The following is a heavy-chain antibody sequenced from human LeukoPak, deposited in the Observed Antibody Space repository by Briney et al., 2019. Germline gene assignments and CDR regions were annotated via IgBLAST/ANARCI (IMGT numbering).Heavy chain of an antibody. D-gene: IGHD5-18*01. CDR3: ARWFRGYRDAFDI. CDR1: GGSISSSSYY. J-gene: IGHJ3*02. Sequence: PSETLSLTCTVSGGSISSSSYYWGWIRQPPGKGLEWIGSIYYSGSTYYNPSLKSRVTISVDTSKNQFSLKLTSVTAADTAMYYCARWFRGYRDAFDIWGQGTTVTVSS. CDR2: IYYSGST. V-gene: IGHV4-39*01.